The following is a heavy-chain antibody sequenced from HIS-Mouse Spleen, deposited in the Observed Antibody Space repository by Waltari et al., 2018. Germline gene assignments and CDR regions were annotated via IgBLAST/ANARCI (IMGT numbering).Heavy chain of an antibody. D-gene: IGHD6-6*01. J-gene: IGHJ3*02. CDR1: GGSFSGYY. Sequence: QVQLQQWGAGLLKPSETLSLTCAVYGGSFSGYYCSWIRQPPGKGLEWIGEIHHRGSTNYNPSLKSRVTISVDTSKNQFSLKLSSVTAADTAVYYWARGNSSSSDDAFDIWGQGTMVTVSS. CDR3: ARGNSSSSDDAFDI. V-gene: IGHV4-34*01. CDR2: IHHRGST.